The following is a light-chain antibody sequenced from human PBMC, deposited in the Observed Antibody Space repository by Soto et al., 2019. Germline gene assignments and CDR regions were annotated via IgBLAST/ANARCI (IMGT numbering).Light chain of an antibody. Sequence: DIQMTQSPSTLSASVGDSLTITCRASHSIRDCLAWYQQKPGKAPLLLIYDASNLESGVPSRFSGSGSGTEFTLTLSGLKPDDFATYYWQQYESYSLTFGGGTRVEIK. CDR2: DAS. J-gene: IGKJ4*01. CDR3: QQYESYSLT. V-gene: IGKV1-5*01. CDR1: HSIRDC.